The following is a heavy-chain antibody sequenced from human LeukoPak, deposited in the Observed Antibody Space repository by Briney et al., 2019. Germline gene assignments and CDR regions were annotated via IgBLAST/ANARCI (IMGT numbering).Heavy chain of an antibody. Sequence: PGGSLRLSCAASGFTFSSYGMHWVRQAPGKGLEWVAFIRYDGSNKYYADSVKGRFTISRDNSKNTLYLQMNSLRAEDTAVYYCAKDHLGYCSSTSCPNWFDPWGQGTLVIVSS. V-gene: IGHV3-30*02. CDR1: GFTFSSYG. CDR2: IRYDGSNK. J-gene: IGHJ5*02. D-gene: IGHD2-2*01. CDR3: AKDHLGYCSSTSCPNWFDP.